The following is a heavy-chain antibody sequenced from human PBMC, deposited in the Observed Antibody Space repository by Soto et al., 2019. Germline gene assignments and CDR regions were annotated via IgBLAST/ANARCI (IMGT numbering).Heavy chain of an antibody. D-gene: IGHD1-26*01. Sequence: PSETLSLTCAVYGKSLSGYYWSWIRQPPGKALEWIGEINHSGNTNYNPSLKSRVTISVDTSKNQLFLNLSSVTAADTAMYYCARHHVRGRTIAGAAEFWGQRTLVTVSS. CDR3: ARHHVRGRTIAGAAEF. CDR2: INHSGNT. J-gene: IGHJ4*02. CDR1: GKSLSGYY. V-gene: IGHV4-34*01.